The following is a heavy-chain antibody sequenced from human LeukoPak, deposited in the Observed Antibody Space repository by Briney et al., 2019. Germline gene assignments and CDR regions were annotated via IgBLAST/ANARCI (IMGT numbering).Heavy chain of an antibody. CDR1: GGPISSYY. Sequence: SETLSLTCTVSGGPISSYYWSWIRQPAGKGLEWIGRIYTSGSTNYNPSLKSRVTMSVDTSKNQFSLKLSSVTAADTAVYYCARETNDFWSGYYGGRYYFDYWGQGTLVTVSS. CDR3: ARETNDFWSGYYGGRYYFDY. CDR2: IYTSGST. D-gene: IGHD3-3*01. J-gene: IGHJ4*02. V-gene: IGHV4-4*07.